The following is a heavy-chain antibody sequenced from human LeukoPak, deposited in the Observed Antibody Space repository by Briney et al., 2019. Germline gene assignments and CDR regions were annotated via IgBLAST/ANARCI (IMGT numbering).Heavy chain of an antibody. CDR1: GVSISGYY. CDR3: ARAVGIAARRLYYYYMDV. Sequence: SETLSLTCTVSGVSISGYYWSWIRQPPGKGLEWIGYISDSGSTDYNPSLKSRVTMSVDTSKNQFSLKLSSVTAADTAVYYCARAVGIAARRLYYYYMDVWGKGTTVTVSS. D-gene: IGHD6-6*01. CDR2: ISDSGST. V-gene: IGHV4-59*12. J-gene: IGHJ6*03.